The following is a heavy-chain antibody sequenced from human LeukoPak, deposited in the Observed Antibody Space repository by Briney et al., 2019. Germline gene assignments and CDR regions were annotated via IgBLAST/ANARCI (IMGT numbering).Heavy chain of an antibody. Sequence: GGSLRLSCAASGFTFSSYWMHWVRQVPGKGLVWVSRINSDGSSTSYADSVKGRFIISRDNAKNTLYVQMSSLRAEDTAVYYCSTGSGHAFDIWGRGTMVTVSS. CDR2: INSDGSST. D-gene: IGHD3-10*01. CDR1: GFTFSSYW. J-gene: IGHJ3*02. V-gene: IGHV3-74*01. CDR3: STGSGHAFDI.